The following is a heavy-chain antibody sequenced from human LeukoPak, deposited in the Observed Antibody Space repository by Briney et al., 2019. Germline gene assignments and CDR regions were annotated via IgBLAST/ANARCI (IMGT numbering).Heavy chain of an antibody. J-gene: IGHJ4*02. CDR2: IYYSGST. CDR3: ARLTAWTTTNFDF. V-gene: IGHV4-59*08. Sequence: SETLSLTCTVSGGSLSSYYWSWIRQPPGKGLEWIGYIYYSGSTNYNPSLKSRVTISVDTSKTQFSLKLSSVTAADTAVYYCARLTAWTTTNFDFWGQGTLVTVSS. D-gene: IGHD1-26*01. CDR1: GGSLSSYY.